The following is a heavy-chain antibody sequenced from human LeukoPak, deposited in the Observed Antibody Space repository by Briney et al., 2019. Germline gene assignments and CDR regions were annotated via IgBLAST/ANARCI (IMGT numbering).Heavy chain of an antibody. CDR3: AKAPVTSCRGAFCYPFDY. J-gene: IGHJ4*02. Sequence: GGSLRLSCGASGFTVSNNYMDWVRQAPGKGLEWVSAMSSSDDGRYYAASVRGRFTISRDTSRSTLYLQMNSLRAEDAAVYYCAKAPVTSCRGAFCYPFDYWGQGTLVTVSS. V-gene: IGHV3-23*01. CDR1: GFTVSNNY. CDR2: MSSSDDGR. D-gene: IGHD2-15*01.